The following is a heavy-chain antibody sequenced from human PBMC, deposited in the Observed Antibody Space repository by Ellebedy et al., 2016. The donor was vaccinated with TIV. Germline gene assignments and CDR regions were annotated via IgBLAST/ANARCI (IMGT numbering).Heavy chain of an antibody. D-gene: IGHD5-18*01. CDR3: ARDGGDGYRHGLFNH. Sequence: PGGSLRLSCAASGFAVSSNYMTWVRQAPGRGLEWVSLIYSDGNTNYADSVRGRFTISRDNAKNTLYMQMDSLRDEDTALYFCARDGGDGYRHGLFNHWGQGTQVTVSS. CDR1: GFAVSSNY. V-gene: IGHV3-66*01. CDR2: IYSDGNT. J-gene: IGHJ4*02.